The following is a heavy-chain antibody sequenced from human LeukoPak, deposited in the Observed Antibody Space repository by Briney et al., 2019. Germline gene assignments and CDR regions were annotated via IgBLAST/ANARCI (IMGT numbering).Heavy chain of an antibody. CDR1: GFTFDDYA. Sequence: GGSLRLSCAASGFTFDDYAMHWVRQAPGKGLEWVSLISGDGGSTYYADSVKGRFTISGDNSKNSLYLQMNSLRTEDTALYYCAKDLGRYYYGSGIFQHWGQGTLVTVSS. D-gene: IGHD3-10*01. CDR3: AKDLGRYYYGSGIFQH. V-gene: IGHV3-43*02. J-gene: IGHJ1*01. CDR2: ISGDGGST.